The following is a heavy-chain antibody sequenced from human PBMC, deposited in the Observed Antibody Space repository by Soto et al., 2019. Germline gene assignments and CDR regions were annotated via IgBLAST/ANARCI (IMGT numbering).Heavy chain of an antibody. J-gene: IGHJ3*02. CDR2: ISSSSSYI. CDR1: GFTFSSYS. CDR3: ARDYYDSSGYYLGPFDI. Sequence: PGSSLRLSCSACGFTFSSYSMNWGRQGPGRWLEWCSSISSSSSYIYYADSVKGRFNISRDNAKNSLYLQMNSLRAEDTAVYYCARDYYDSSGYYLGPFDIWGQGTMVTV. D-gene: IGHD3-22*01. V-gene: IGHV3-21*01.